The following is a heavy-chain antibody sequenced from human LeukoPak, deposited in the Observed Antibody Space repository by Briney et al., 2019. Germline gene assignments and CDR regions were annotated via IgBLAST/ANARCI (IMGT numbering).Heavy chain of an antibody. D-gene: IGHD3-22*01. CDR2: ISGSGTYI. J-gene: IGHJ4*02. CDR3: ARAYFYDTSGYYYGY. CDR1: GFTFNTYS. Sequence: PGGSLRLSCAASGFTFNTYSMTWVRQAPGKGLEWVSSISGSGTYIYYADSVKDRFTISRDNAKNSLYLQMNGLRAEDTAVYYCARAYFYDTSGYYYGYWGQGTLVTVSS. V-gene: IGHV3-21*01.